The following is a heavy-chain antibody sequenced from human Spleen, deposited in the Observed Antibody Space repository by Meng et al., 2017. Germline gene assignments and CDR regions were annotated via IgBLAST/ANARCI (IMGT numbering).Heavy chain of an antibody. CDR2: IWYDGNEK. J-gene: IGHJ4*02. D-gene: IGHD4-17*01. Sequence: GESLKISCAASGFTFSSYSMNWVRQAPGKGLEWVAVIWYDGNEKRYVDSVKGRFTISRDNSKNTLYLEMNSLRDEDSAIYYCARSTGTSTSWYSLDCWGQGTRVTVSS. CDR1: GFTFSSYS. V-gene: IGHV3-33*08. CDR3: ARSTGTSTSWYSLDC.